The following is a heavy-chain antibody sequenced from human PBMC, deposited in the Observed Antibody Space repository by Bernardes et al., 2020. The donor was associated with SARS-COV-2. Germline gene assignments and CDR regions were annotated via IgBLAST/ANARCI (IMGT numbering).Heavy chain of an antibody. Sequence: SEPLSLTCSVSNDSIPNYYWSWIRQRPGKGLEWIEYMYHTGSTHYNPSLKSRVTTSVETSKNQFSLKLSSVTAADTAVYYCARVFLRGVNPWFDTWGQGILVTVSS. CDR1: NDSIPNYY. J-gene: IGHJ5*02. CDR3: ARVFLRGVNPWFDT. CDR2: MYHTGST. V-gene: IGHV4-59*01. D-gene: IGHD3-10*01.